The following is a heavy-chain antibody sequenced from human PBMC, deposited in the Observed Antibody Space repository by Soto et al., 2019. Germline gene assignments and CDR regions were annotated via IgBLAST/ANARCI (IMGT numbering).Heavy chain of an antibody. CDR2: IIPIFGTA. Sequence: QVQLVQSGAEVKKPGSSVKVSCKASGGTFSSYAISWVRQAPGQGLEWMGGIIPIFGTANYAQKFQGRVTITADESTSTAYMELSSLRAEDTAVYYCASCQGGWYDVGYYYYGMDVWGQGTTVTVSS. CDR3: ASCQGGWYDVGYYYYGMDV. D-gene: IGHD6-19*01. J-gene: IGHJ6*02. V-gene: IGHV1-69*01. CDR1: GGTFSSYA.